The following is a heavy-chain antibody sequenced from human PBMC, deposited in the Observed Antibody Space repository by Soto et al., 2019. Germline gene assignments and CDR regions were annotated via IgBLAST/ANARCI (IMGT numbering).Heavy chain of an antibody. V-gene: IGHV4-34*01. Sequence: QVQLQQWGAGLLKPSETLSLTCAVYGGSFTGYYWSWIRQPPGKGLEWIGEIKHSGSTNYNPSLKSPVTIFGGTSETQSSLKLSSVTAADAAVYDCARGWGAVADYWGQGTLVTVSS. CDR2: IKHSGST. CDR1: GGSFTGYY. D-gene: IGHD6-19*01. CDR3: ARGWGAVADY. J-gene: IGHJ4*02.